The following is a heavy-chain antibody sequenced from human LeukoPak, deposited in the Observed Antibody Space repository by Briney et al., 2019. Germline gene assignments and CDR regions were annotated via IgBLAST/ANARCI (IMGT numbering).Heavy chain of an antibody. CDR1: GGSFSGYY. Sequence: SETLSLTCAVYGGSFSGYYWSWIRQPPGKGLEWIGEINHSGSTNYNPSLKSRVTISVDTSKNQFSLKLSSVTAADTAVYYCARDPIVGATKVDYWGQGTLVTVSS. D-gene: IGHD1-26*01. V-gene: IGHV4-34*01. J-gene: IGHJ4*02. CDR3: ARDPIVGATKVDY. CDR2: INHSGST.